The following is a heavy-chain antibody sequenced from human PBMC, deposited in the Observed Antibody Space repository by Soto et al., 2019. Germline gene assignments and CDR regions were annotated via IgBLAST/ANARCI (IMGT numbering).Heavy chain of an antibody. CDR2: ISAYNGNT. J-gene: IGHJ4*02. V-gene: IGHV1-18*01. CDR3: ERGLPGTDY. Sequence: ASVKVSCKACGYTFTSYGISWVRQAPGQGLEWMGWISAYNGNTNYAQKLQGRVTLTTDTSTRPAYMEMRSLRSDDTAVHYRERGLPGTDYWGQVTLVTVSS. D-gene: IGHD1-1*01. CDR1: GYTFTSYG.